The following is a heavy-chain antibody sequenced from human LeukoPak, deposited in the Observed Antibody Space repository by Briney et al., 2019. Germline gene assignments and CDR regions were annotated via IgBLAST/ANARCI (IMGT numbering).Heavy chain of an antibody. CDR2: IIPIFGTA. J-gene: IGHJ4*02. CDR3: ARDSPDTHEYSSSSIPFDY. D-gene: IGHD6-6*01. Sequence: SVKVSCKASGGTFSSYAISWVRQAPGQGLEWMGGIIPIFGTANYAQKFQGRVTITADESTSTAYMELSSLRSEDTAVYYCARDSPDTHEYSSSSIPFDYWGQGTLVTVSS. CDR1: GGTFSSYA. V-gene: IGHV1-69*13.